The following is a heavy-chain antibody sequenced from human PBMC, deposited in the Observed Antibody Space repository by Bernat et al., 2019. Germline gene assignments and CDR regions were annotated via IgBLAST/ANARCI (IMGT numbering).Heavy chain of an antibody. Sequence: QVQLVQSGAEVKKPGASVKVSCKASGYTFTSYAMHWVRQAPGQRLEWMGWINAGNGNTKYSQKFQGRVTITRDTSASTAYMELSSLRSEDTAVYYCARTLPYSSGFFGFDYCGQGTLVTVSS. V-gene: IGHV1-3*01. J-gene: IGHJ4*02. CDR2: INAGNGNT. CDR1: GYTFTSYA. D-gene: IGHD6-19*01. CDR3: ARTLPYSSGFFGFDY.